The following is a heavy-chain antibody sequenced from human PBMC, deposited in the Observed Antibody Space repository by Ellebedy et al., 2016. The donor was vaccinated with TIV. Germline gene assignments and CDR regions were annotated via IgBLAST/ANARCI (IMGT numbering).Heavy chain of an antibody. D-gene: IGHD2-8*02. CDR2: IDSSDYYP. V-gene: IGHV5-10-1*01. Sequence: GESLKISCKGSGYGFIDYWITWVRQKPGKGLEWMARIDSSDYYPNYSPSFQGHVTIPADKSINTAFLQWSSLKASDTAMYYCARSIAAVVDALPNSFDIWGQGTMVTVSS. CDR1: GYGFIDYW. CDR3: ARSIAAVVDALPNSFDI. J-gene: IGHJ3*02.